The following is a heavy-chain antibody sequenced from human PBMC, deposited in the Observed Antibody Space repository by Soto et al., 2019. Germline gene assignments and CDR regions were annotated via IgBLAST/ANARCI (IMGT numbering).Heavy chain of an antibody. V-gene: IGHV3-74*01. CDR3: ARGDRGAFDL. D-gene: IGHD3-16*01. J-gene: IGHJ3*01. CDR1: GFTFDSYW. CDR2: VHSDGTTT. Sequence: EVQLVESGGGLVQPGESLRLSCAASGFTFDSYWMHWVRQAPGKGLVWVSRVHSDGTTTTYADSVNGGFTISSDNATNTVSQKMISLRAYDTAIEYCARGDRGAFDLWGHGTVVTVSS.